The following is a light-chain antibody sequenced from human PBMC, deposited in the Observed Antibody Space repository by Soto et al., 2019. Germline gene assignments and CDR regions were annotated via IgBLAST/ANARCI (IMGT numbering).Light chain of an antibody. J-gene: IGLJ3*02. CDR3: LLYVGSGIWV. Sequence: QTVVTQEPSFSVSPGRTVTLTCGLSSGSVSTNNYPAWYQQTPGQAPRTLIYATNSRSSGVPGCFSGSILGNKAALTITGALADDESDYYCLLYVGSGIWVFGGGTKLTVL. V-gene: IGLV8-61*02. CDR2: ATN. CDR1: SGSVSTNNY.